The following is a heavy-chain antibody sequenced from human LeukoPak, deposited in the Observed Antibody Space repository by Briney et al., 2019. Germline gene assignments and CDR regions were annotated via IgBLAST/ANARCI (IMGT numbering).Heavy chain of an antibody. Sequence: PSETLSLTCTVSGGSISSSSYYWGWIRQPPGKGLEWIGSIYYSGSTYYNPSLKSRVTISVDTSKNQFSLKLSSVTAADTAVYYCARVMVAAAGTGYYYYYMDVWGKGTTVTVSS. CDR3: ARVMVAAAGTGYYYYYMDV. D-gene: IGHD6-13*01. CDR1: GGSISSSSYY. J-gene: IGHJ6*03. V-gene: IGHV4-39*07. CDR2: IYYSGST.